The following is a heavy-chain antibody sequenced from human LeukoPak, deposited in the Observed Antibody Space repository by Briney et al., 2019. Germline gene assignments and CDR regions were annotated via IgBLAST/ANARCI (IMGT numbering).Heavy chain of an antibody. CDR3: AKRSAAGTVGYFDY. CDR1: GFTFDDHG. J-gene: IGHJ4*02. D-gene: IGHD6-13*01. Sequence: GGSLRLSCAASGFTFDDHGMSWVRQAPGKGLEWVSGINWNSGTIYYADSVKGRFTISRDDAKNSLYLQMNSLRPEDTALYYCAKRSAAGTVGYFDYWGQGTLVTVSS. V-gene: IGHV3-20*04. CDR2: INWNSGTI.